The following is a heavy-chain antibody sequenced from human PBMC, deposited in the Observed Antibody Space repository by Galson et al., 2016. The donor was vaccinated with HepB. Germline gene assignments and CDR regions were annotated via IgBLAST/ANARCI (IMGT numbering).Heavy chain of an antibody. CDR3: ARGGSYLGPFAY. D-gene: IGHD2-15*01. Sequence: SLRLSCAASGFTFSSYAMHWVRQAPGKGLEWVAIISYDGSSKYYADSVKGRFTISRENSKNTLYLQMHSLGVEDKAGYYCARGGSYLGPFAYWGQGTLVTVSS. CDR2: ISYDGSSK. V-gene: IGHV3-30-3*01. CDR1: GFTFSSYA. J-gene: IGHJ4*02.